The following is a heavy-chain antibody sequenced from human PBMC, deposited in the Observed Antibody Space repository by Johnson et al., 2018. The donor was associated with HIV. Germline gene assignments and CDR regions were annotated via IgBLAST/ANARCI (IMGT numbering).Heavy chain of an antibody. CDR1: GFTFSNAW. Sequence: EVQLVESGGGLVKPGGSLRLSCAASGFTFSNAWMSWVRQAPGKGLEWVSGISWNSGSIGYADSVKGRFPISRDNAKNSLYLQMNSLRAEDTAVYYCARDRGIAARPFRYAFDIWGQGTMVTVSS. J-gene: IGHJ3*02. CDR3: ARDRGIAARPFRYAFDI. CDR2: ISWNSGSI. V-gene: IGHV3-20*04. D-gene: IGHD6-6*01.